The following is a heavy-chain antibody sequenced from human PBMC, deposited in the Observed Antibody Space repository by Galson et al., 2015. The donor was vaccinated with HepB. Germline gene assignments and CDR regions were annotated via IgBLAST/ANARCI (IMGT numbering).Heavy chain of an antibody. CDR3: ARRLDGTGRPFDP. V-gene: IGHV5-10-1*01. J-gene: IGHJ5*02. CDR2: IDPSDSFT. Sequence: QSGAEVKKPGESLRISCRGSGYIFTNYWINWVRQMPGKGLEWMGLIDPSDSFTHYSTSFEGHGSISVDRSIGTVYLQWSSLQVSDTAIYYCARRLDGTGRPFDPWGQGTLVTVSS. D-gene: IGHD1-1*01. CDR1: GYIFTNYW.